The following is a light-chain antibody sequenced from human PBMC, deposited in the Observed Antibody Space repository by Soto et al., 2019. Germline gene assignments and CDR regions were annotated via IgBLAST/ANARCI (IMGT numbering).Light chain of an antibody. V-gene: IGLV2-14*01. CDR2: DVS. CDR3: SSYTSSSTLV. CDR1: SSDVGDYNY. J-gene: IGLJ2*01. Sequence: QSALTQPASVSGSPGQSITISCTGTSSDVGDYNYVSWYQQHPGKAPKLMIYDVSNRPSGVSNRFSGSKSGNTASLTISGLQAEDEADYYCSSYTSSSTLVFGGGTKFTVL.